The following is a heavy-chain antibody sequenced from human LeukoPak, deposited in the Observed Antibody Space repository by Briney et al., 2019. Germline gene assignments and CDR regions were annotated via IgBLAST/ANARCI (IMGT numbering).Heavy chain of an antibody. Sequence: GGSLRLSCAASGFTFSNYAMNWVRQAPGKGLEWVSYISSSSSTIYYADSVKGRFTISRDNAKNSLYRQMNSLRAEDTAVYYCARGRGYSYGYVSFDYWGQGTLVTVSS. CDR2: ISSSSSTI. CDR1: GFTFSNYA. J-gene: IGHJ4*02. D-gene: IGHD5-18*01. CDR3: ARGRGYSYGYVSFDY. V-gene: IGHV3-48*01.